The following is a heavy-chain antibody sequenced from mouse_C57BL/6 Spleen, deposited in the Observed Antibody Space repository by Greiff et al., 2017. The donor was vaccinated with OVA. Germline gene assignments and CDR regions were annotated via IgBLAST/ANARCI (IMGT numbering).Heavy chain of an antibody. Sequence: VQLKESGPGLVKPSQSLSLTCSVTGYSITSGYYWNWIRQFPGNKLEWMGYISYDGSHNSNPSLKNRISITRDTSKNQFFLKLNSVTTEDTATYYCANYGSRNWYFDVWGTGTTVTVSS. V-gene: IGHV3-6*01. CDR1: GYSITSGYY. CDR3: ANYGSRNWYFDV. D-gene: IGHD1-1*01. J-gene: IGHJ1*03. CDR2: ISYDGSH.